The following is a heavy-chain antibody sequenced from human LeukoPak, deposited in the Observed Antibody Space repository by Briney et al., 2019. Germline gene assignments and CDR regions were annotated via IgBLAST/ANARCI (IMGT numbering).Heavy chain of an antibody. CDR1: GFTFSNHA. J-gene: IGHJ4*02. CDR3: AKDLSYNYNYFDS. V-gene: IGHV3-23*01. CDR2: INSGGGST. D-gene: IGHD1-20*01. Sequence: GGSLRLSCAASGFTFSNHALNWVRQAPGKGLEWVSGINSGGGSTYYTDSVKGRFTISRDNSKNTLYLQMNSLRADDTAVYYCAKDLSYNYNYFDSWGQETLVTVSS.